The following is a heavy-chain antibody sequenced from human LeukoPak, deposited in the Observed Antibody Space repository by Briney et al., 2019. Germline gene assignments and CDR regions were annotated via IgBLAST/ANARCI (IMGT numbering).Heavy chain of an antibody. CDR2: IIPIFGTA. J-gene: IGHJ3*02. CDR1: GGTFSSYA. V-gene: IGHV1-69*13. CDR3: ARVSETGTTSNDDAFDI. D-gene: IGHD1-7*01. Sequence: SVKVSCKASGGTFSSYAISWVRQAPGQGLEWMGGIIPIFGTANYAQKFQGRVTITADESTSTAYMELSSLRSEDTAVYYCARVSETGTTSNDDAFDIWGQGTMVTVSS.